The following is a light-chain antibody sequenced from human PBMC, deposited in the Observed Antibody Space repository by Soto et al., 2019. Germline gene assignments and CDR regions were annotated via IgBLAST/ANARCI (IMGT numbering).Light chain of an antibody. Sequence: EIVMTQSPVTLSVSPGERATLSCRASEGINQNLAWYQQKPGQAPSLLIHAASARATGIPARFSGSGSGTEFTLTISSLQSEDFALYYCQQYNNWPLTFGGGTKVDIX. V-gene: IGKV3-15*01. CDR2: AAS. CDR1: EGINQN. J-gene: IGKJ4*01. CDR3: QQYNNWPLT.